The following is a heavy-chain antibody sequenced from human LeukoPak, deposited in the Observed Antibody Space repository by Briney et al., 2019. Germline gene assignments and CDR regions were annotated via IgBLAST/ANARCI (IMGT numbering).Heavy chain of an antibody. J-gene: IGHJ4*02. CDR3: AKTHAYYDFWSGYYFDY. CDR1: GFTFSSYA. Sequence: HTGGSLRLSCAASGFTFSSYAMSWVRQAPGKGLEWVSAISGSGGSTYYADSVKGRFTISRDNSKNTLYLQMNSLRAEDTAVYYCAKTHAYYDFWSGYYFDYWGQGTLVTVSS. D-gene: IGHD3-3*01. V-gene: IGHV3-23*01. CDR2: ISGSGGST.